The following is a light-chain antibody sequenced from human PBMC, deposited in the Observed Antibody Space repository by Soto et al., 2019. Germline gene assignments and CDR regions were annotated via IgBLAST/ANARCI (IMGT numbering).Light chain of an antibody. V-gene: IGKV3-15*01. J-gene: IGKJ1*01. CDR3: QQYNNWPPWK. Sequence: EIVMTQSPATLSVSPGERATLSCRASQSVSSNLAWYQQKPGQAPRLLIYGASTRATGIPARFSGSGSGTEFTLTISSLHSEDFAVYYCQQYNNWPPWKFGQGTKV. CDR2: GAS. CDR1: QSVSSN.